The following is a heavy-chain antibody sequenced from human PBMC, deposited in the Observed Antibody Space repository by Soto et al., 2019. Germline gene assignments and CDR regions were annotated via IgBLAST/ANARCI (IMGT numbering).Heavy chain of an antibody. Sequence: QVHLQESGPGLVKPSETLSLTCTVSNDSISSYYWSWFRQPAGKGLESLGRIYTSGNNIYHPSLKSRVAMSADTSENQIALGVTSGTAADTAVYYCAGESGGGAYCSGGNGYGVDVWGQGTTVAVSS. J-gene: IGHJ6*02. D-gene: IGHD2-21*01. CDR3: AGESGGGAYCSGGNGYGVDV. CDR1: NDSISSYY. CDR2: IYTSGNN. V-gene: IGHV4-4*07.